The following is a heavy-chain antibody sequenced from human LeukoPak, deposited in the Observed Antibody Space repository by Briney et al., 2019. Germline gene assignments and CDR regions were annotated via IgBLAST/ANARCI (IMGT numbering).Heavy chain of an antibody. CDR2: INPNSGGT. Sequence: ASVKVSCKASGYTFTGYYMHWVRQAPGQGLEWMGWINPNSGGTNYAQKFQGRVTMTRDTSISTAYMELSRLRSDDTAVYYCARDCSSGTANWFDPWGQGTLVTVSS. J-gene: IGHJ5*02. D-gene: IGHD2-15*01. CDR1: GYTFTGYY. V-gene: IGHV1-2*02. CDR3: ARDCSSGTANWFDP.